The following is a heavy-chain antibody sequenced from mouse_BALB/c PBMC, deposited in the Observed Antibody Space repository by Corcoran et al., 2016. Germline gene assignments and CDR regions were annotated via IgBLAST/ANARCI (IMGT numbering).Heavy chain of an antibody. J-gene: IGHJ4*01. CDR3: ARRDYYSMDY. CDR1: GFSQSTYGMC. V-gene: IGHV8-8*01. Sequence: QVTLKESGPGILKRSQTLSLTCSFSGFSQSTYGMCVGWIRQPSGKGMEWLAHIWWDDDKYYNPSLKRQLTLSKDTSRKQVFLKITSVDTADSSTCYCARRDYYSMDYWGQGTSVTVSS. CDR2: IWWDDDK. D-gene: IGHD3-3*01.